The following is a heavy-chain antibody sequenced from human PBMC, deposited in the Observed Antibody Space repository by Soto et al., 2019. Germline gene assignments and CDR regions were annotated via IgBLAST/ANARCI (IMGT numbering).Heavy chain of an antibody. V-gene: IGHV4-39*01. Sequence: PSETLSLTCTGFGGSISSSSYYWGWIRQPPGKGLEWIAMIYYSGITHYNPSLKSRVTISIDTSKNQFSLTLNSVTAADTAMYYCAKSSLVSGTYGLDHWGRGTLVTVSS. CDR3: AKSSLVSGTYGLDH. D-gene: IGHD1-26*01. CDR1: GGSISSSSYY. J-gene: IGHJ4*02. CDR2: IYYSGIT.